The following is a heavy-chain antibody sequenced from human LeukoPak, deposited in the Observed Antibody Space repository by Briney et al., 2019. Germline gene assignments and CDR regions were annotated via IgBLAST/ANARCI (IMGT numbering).Heavy chain of an antibody. CDR2: IYSGGNT. J-gene: IGHJ3*02. V-gene: IGHV3-53*05. CDR3: ARGGGYNWNWGYGFDM. Sequence: GGSLRLSCTVSGFTVSSNSMSWVRQAPGKGLEWVSFIYSGGNTHYSDSVKDRFTISRDNSKNAMYLQMGSLRAEDMAVYYCARGGGYNWNWGYGFDMWGQGTMVTVSS. D-gene: IGHD1-7*01. CDR1: GFTVSSNS.